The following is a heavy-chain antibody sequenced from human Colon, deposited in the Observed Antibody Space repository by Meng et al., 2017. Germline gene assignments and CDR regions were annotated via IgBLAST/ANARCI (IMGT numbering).Heavy chain of an antibody. V-gene: IGHV6-1*01. Sequence: SQTPSLTCSIPGDSVSSNSAAWNWIRQSPSRGLEWLGRTYYRSKWYNDYAVSVKSRITINPDTSKNQFSLQLNSVTPEDTAVYYCARSGGTGELYYYYGMDVWGQGTTVTVSS. CDR2: TYYRSKWYN. J-gene: IGHJ6*02. CDR1: GDSVSSNSAA. CDR3: ARSGGTGELYYYYGMDV. D-gene: IGHD7-27*01.